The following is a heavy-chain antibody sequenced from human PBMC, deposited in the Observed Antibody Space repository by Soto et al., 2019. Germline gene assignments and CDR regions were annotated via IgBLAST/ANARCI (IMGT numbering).Heavy chain of an antibody. Sequence: PGGSLRLSCAASGFTFSSYAMSWVRQAPGKGLEWVSVISGDGGSTYYADSVKGRFTIFRDNSKNTLYLQMNSLRPEDTALYYCAKDLGLISPWLRDAFHIWGHGTVVTVSS. J-gene: IGHJ3*02. CDR2: ISGDGGST. CDR3: AKDLGLISPWLRDAFHI. D-gene: IGHD3-22*01. V-gene: IGHV3-23*01. CDR1: GFTFSSYA.